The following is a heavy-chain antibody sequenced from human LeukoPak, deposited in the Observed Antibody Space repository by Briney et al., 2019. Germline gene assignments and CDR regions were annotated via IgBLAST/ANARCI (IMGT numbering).Heavy chain of an antibody. Sequence: SETLSLTCTVSGGSISSSSYYWGRIRQPPGKGLDWIGRIYYSSSTYYNPSPKSRVPISVDTSKNQFSLKLSSVTAADTAVYYCASGPYYDSSGYRPHYFDYWGQGTLVTVSS. J-gene: IGHJ4*02. D-gene: IGHD3-22*01. CDR2: IYYSSST. CDR1: GGSISSSSYY. V-gene: IGHV4-39*01. CDR3: ASGPYYDSSGYRPHYFDY.